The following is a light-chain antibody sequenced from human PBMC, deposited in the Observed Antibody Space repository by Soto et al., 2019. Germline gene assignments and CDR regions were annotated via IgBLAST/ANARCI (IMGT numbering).Light chain of an antibody. CDR3: SSYTTTNTPYV. Sequence: QSVLTQPASVSGSPGQSITMSCTGTSNDVGNYNLVSWYQQHPGKAPKLMIYEGSKRPSGVSNRFSGSKSGNSASLTISGLQAEDEADYYCSSYTTTNTPYVFGSGTKLTVL. CDR1: SNDVGNYNL. CDR2: EGS. V-gene: IGLV2-14*02. J-gene: IGLJ1*01.